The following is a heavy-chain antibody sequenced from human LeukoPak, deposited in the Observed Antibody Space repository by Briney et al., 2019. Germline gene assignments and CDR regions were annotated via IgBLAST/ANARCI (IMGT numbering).Heavy chain of an antibody. Sequence: SGPTLVKPTQTLTLTCTFSGFSLSTSGVGVGWIRQPPGKALEWLALIYWDDDKRYSPSLKSRLTITKDTSKNQVVLTMTNMDPVDTATYYCVHKVSSGYRDYYGMDVWGQGTTVTVSS. CDR1: GFSLSTSGVG. J-gene: IGHJ6*02. D-gene: IGHD3-22*01. V-gene: IGHV2-5*02. CDR3: VHKVSSGYRDYYGMDV. CDR2: IYWDDDK.